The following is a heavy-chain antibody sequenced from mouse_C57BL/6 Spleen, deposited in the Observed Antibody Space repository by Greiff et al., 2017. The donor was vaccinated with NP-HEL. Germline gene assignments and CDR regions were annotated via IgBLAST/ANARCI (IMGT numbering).Heavy chain of an antibody. D-gene: IGHD2-5*01. CDR3: ARNRAYYSNYGYFDV. V-gene: IGHV2-2*01. CDR2: IWSGGST. CDR1: GFSLTSYG. Sequence: QVQLQQSGPGLVQPSPSLSITCTVSGFSLTSYGVHWVRQSPGKGLEWLGVIWSGGSTDYNAAFISRLSISTDNSTSQVFFKMNSLQADDTAIYDCARNRAYYSNYGYFDVWGTGTTVTVSS. J-gene: IGHJ1*03.